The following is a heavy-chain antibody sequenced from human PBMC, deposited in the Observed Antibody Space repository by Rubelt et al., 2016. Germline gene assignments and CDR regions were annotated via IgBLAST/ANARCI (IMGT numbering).Heavy chain of an antibody. Sequence: EVQLLESGGGLVQPGGSLRLSCAASGFTVSSNYMTWVRQAPGKGLECVSIIYPGGSTYYADSVKGRFTISRDNSKSTVYLKMNSLRAEDTAVYYGAKDHWGSNSQSDYWGQGTLVTVSS. V-gene: IGHV3-66*01. CDR1: GFTVSSNY. J-gene: IGHJ4*02. CDR3: AKDHWGSNSQSDY. D-gene: IGHD3-16*01. CDR2: IYPGGST.